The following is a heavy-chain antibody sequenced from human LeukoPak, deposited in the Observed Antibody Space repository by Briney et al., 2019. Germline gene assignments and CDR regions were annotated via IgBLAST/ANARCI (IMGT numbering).Heavy chain of an antibody. CDR2: ISAYNGNT. J-gene: IGHJ4*02. V-gene: IGHV1-18*01. CDR3: ARVRYTMVRGAIDY. Sequence: ASVKVSCKASGYTFTSYDINWVRQAPGQGLEWMGWISAYNGNTNYAQKLQGRVTMTTDTSTSTAYMELRSLRSDDTAVYYCARVRYTMVRGAIDYWGQGTLVTVSS. CDR1: GYTFTSYD. D-gene: IGHD3-10*01.